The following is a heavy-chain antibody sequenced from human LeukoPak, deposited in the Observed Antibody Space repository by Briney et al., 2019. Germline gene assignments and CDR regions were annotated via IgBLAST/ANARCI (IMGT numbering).Heavy chain of an antibody. Sequence: RSLRLSCAASGFTFSSYAMHWVRQAPGKGLEWVAVISYDGSNKYYADSVKGRFTISRDNAKNSLYLQMNSLRAEDTVVYYCARVTDGYFDYWGQGTLVTVSS. CDR2: ISYDGSNK. V-gene: IGHV3-30*04. D-gene: IGHD5-18*01. CDR3: ARVTDGYFDY. J-gene: IGHJ4*02. CDR1: GFTFSSYA.